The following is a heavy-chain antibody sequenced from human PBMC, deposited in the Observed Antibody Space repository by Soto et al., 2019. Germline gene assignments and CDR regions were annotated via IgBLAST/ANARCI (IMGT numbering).Heavy chain of an antibody. D-gene: IGHD2-21*02. CDR3: ATLGLQQAF. Sequence: QPGGSLRLSCAASGFTFNTWMHWVRQAPGEGLVWVSSIDSDGSITSYADSVKGRFTISRGNAKNTLYLQMNSLRAEDTAVYYCATLGLQQAFWGQGTLVTVSS. J-gene: IGHJ4*02. CDR1: GFTFNTW. V-gene: IGHV3-74*01. CDR2: IDSDGSIT.